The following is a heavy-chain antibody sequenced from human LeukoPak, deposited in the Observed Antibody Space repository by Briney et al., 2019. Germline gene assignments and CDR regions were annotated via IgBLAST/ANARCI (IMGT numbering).Heavy chain of an antibody. CDR3: AREIDYGGNSEAFDI. CDR1: GGSISSYY. V-gene: IGHV4-59*01. CDR2: IYYSGST. J-gene: IGHJ3*02. Sequence: TSETLSLTCTVSGGSISSYYWSWIRQPPGKGLEWIGYIYYSGSTNYNPSLKSRVTISVDTSKNQFSLKLSSVTAADTAVYYYAREIDYGGNSEAFDIWGQGTMVTVSS. D-gene: IGHD4-23*01.